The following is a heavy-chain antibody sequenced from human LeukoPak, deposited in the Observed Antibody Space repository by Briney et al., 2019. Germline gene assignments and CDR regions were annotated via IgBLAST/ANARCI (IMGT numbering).Heavy chain of an antibody. CDR2: ISAYNGNT. CDR1: GYTFTSYG. V-gene: IGHV1-18*01. D-gene: IGHD5-24*01. CDR3: ARDNSVRDEAWWFNP. Sequence: GSVKVSCKASGYTFTSYGISWVRQAPGQGLEWMGWISAYNGNTNYAQKLQGRVTMTTDTSTSTAYMELRSLRSDDTAVYYCARDNSVRDEAWWFNPWGQGTLVTVSS. J-gene: IGHJ5*02.